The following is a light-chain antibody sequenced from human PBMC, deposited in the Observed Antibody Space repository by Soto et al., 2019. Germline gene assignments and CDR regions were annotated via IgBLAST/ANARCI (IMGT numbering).Light chain of an antibody. Sequence: QSALTQPASVSVSPGQSITISCTGTSSDVGGYNYVSWYQQHPGKAPKLMIYEVSNRPSGVSNRFSGSKSGNTASLTISGLQAEDEADYYCSSYTSSSTRVFGGGTKLNVL. V-gene: IGLV2-14*01. CDR2: EVS. CDR1: SSDVGGYNY. J-gene: IGLJ3*02. CDR3: SSYTSSSTRV.